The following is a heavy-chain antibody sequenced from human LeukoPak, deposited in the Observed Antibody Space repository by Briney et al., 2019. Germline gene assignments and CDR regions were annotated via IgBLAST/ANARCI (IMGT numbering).Heavy chain of an antibody. Sequence: PGGSLRLSCAASGFTFGRYGMHWVRQAPGKGLEWVAVISYGGTNKYYADSVKGRFTISRDNAKNSLFLQMNSLRVEDTAVYYCARCQYNSSPDFWGQGTLVTVSS. D-gene: IGHD6-13*01. J-gene: IGHJ4*02. CDR2: ISYGGTNK. CDR3: ARCQYNSSPDF. CDR1: GFTFGRYG. V-gene: IGHV3-30*03.